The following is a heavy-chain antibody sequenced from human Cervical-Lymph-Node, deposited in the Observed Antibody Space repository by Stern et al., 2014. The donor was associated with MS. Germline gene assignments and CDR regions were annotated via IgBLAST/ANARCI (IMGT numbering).Heavy chain of an antibody. D-gene: IGHD6-19*01. J-gene: IGHJ4*02. CDR2: IYPGDSDT. Sequence: ELQLVESGAEVKKPGESLTISCKGSGYNFTSYWIGWVRQMPGKGLEWMGNIYPGDSDTRYSPSFQGQVTISADKSISTAYLQWSSLKASDTAMYYCARHCAKREQCAFDYWGQGTLVTVSS. V-gene: IGHV5-51*01. CDR3: ARHCAKREQCAFDY. CDR1: GYNFTSYW.